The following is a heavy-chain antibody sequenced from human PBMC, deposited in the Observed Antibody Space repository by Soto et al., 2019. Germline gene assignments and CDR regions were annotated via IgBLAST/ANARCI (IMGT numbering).Heavy chain of an antibody. J-gene: IGHJ6*02. CDR3: ARLGGYCSSTSCYGYYGMDV. CDR1: GGSISRGPFS. Sequence: SETLSLTCTVSGGSISRGPFSWGWLRQPPGEGLEWIGTFYYSESTYYNPSLESRVTISVDTSKNQFSLKVSSVTVADTAVYYCARLGGYCSSTSCYGYYGMDVWGQGTTVT. V-gene: IGHV4-39*01. D-gene: IGHD2-2*01. CDR2: FYYSEST.